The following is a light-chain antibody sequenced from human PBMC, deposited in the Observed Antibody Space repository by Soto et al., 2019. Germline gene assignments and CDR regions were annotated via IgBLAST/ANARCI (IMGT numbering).Light chain of an antibody. CDR3: SSYVGTNSYV. CDR1: SSDVGGYNY. CDR2: EVY. Sequence: ALTQPPSASGSPGQSVTISCTGTSSDVGGYNYVSWYQHHPGKAPKLIIYEVYKRPSGVPDRFSGSKSGNTAALTVSGLQAEDEADYYCSSYVGTNSYVFGTGTNVTVL. V-gene: IGLV2-8*01. J-gene: IGLJ1*01.